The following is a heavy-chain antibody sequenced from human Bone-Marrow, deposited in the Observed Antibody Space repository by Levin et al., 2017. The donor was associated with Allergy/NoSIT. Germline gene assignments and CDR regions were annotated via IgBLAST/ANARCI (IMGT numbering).Heavy chain of an antibody. V-gene: IGHV5-51*01. D-gene: IGHD1-14*01. J-gene: IGHJ6*02. Sequence: GESLKISCKASGYSFTNFWTAWVRQMPGKGLEWMGIVYPRDSDTKYSPSFQGHVTISADKSLTTAYLEWDSLKASDTATYYCARVLATTYYGMDVWGQGTTVTVTS. CDR1: GYSFTNFW. CDR2: VYPRDSDT. CDR3: ARVLATTYYGMDV.